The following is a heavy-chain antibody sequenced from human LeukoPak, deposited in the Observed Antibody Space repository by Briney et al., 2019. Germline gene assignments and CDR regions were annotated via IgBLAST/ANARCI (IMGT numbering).Heavy chain of an antibody. CDR1: GFTFVDYA. J-gene: IGHJ4*02. D-gene: IGHD5-18*01. Sequence: GGSLRLSCAASGFTFVDYAMHWVRQAPGKGLEWVSGISWNSGSIGYADSVKGRFTISRDNAKNSLYLQMNSLRAEDTALYYCAKDVDTAMTDWGQGTLVTVSS. V-gene: IGHV3-9*01. CDR3: AKDVDTAMTD. CDR2: ISWNSGSI.